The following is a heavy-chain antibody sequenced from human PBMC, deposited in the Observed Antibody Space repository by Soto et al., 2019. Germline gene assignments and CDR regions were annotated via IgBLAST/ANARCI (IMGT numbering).Heavy chain of an antibody. CDR3: ARDFEVYGSGNGMDV. Sequence: ASVKVSCKASGYTFTSYAMHWVRQAPGQRLEWMGWISADNGNTKYTQKLQGRVTMTTDTSTSTAYMELRSLRSDDTAVYYCARDFEVYGSGNGMDVWGQGTTVTVSS. CDR2: ISADNGNT. CDR1: GYTFTSYA. J-gene: IGHJ6*02. V-gene: IGHV1-3*01. D-gene: IGHD3-10*01.